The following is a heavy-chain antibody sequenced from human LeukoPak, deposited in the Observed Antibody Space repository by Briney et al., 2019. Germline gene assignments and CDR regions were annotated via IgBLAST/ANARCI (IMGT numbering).Heavy chain of an antibody. J-gene: IGHJ3*02. CDR2: IYYSVRS. CDR1: GGSIMVAAYS. Sequence: PSETLSLTCTVPGGSIMVAAYSWSWIRQPPGKGLEWIGYIYYSVRSYYNPSLKSRVPISLDRSKNQSSLRLSSVTAAGTAVYFCARGYGDNSGAFDIWGQGTLVTVSS. V-gene: IGHV4-30-2*01. CDR3: ARGYGDNSGAFDI. D-gene: IGHD4-23*01.